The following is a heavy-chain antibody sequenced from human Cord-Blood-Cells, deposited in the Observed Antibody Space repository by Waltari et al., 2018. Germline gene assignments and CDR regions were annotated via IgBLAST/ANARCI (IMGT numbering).Heavy chain of an antibody. J-gene: IGHJ3*02. D-gene: IGHD4-17*01. V-gene: IGHV4-30-4*01. Sequence: QVQLQESGPGLVKPSQTLSLTCTVSGGSISSGDYSWSWFRQPPGKGLEWIGYIYYSGSTYYNPPLKSRVTISVDTSKNQFSLKLSSVTAADTAVYYCARTTVTTGAFDIWGQGTMVTVSS. CDR3: ARTTVTTGAFDI. CDR2: IYYSGST. CDR1: GGSISSGDYS.